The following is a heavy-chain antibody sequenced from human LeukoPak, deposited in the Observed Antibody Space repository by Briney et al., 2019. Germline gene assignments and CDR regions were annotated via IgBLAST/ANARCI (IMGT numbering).Heavy chain of an antibody. CDR2: ITSDGSST. V-gene: IGHV3-74*01. Sequence: PGGSLRLSCAASGFTFSNYAMTWVRQAPGKGLVWVSRITSDGSSTSYADSVKGRFTISRDNAKNTLYLQMNSLRAEDTAVYYCARDGGDDAFDIWGQGTMVTVSS. J-gene: IGHJ3*02. D-gene: IGHD3-10*01. CDR3: ARDGGDDAFDI. CDR1: GFTFSNYA.